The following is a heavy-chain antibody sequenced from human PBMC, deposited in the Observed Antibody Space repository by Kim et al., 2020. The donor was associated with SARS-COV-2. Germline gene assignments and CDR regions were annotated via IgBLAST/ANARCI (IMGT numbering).Heavy chain of an antibody. J-gene: IGHJ4*02. D-gene: IGHD6-19*01. CDR1: GFFSFSSYW. V-gene: IGHV3-74*01. CDR3: ARAIAVAVRGCYY. CDR2: ISSDGSST. Sequence: GGSLRLSCAASGFFSFSSYWMHWVRHAPGKGLVWVSRISSDGSSTSYAHSVKGRFTIAIDNAKNTLYLHMSSARAEDTAVYYCARAIAVAVRGCYYWGQGTLVTVSS.